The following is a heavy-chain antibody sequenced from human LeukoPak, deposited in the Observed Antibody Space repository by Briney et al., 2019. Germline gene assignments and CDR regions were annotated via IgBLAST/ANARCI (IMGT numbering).Heavy chain of an antibody. J-gene: IGHJ2*01. V-gene: IGHV4-59*11. CDR1: GDSMTSHY. CDR3: TRDAHRNNWYFDI. D-gene: IGHD2-21*01. Sequence: SETLSLTCRVCGDSMTSHYWTWVRQSPGKWLEWFGFVFYSGVTHSTPSLNTRFTISIDTSKLQFSLRLTSVTVADTAVYYCTRDAHRNNWYFDIWGRGTLVTVSS. CDR2: VFYSGVT.